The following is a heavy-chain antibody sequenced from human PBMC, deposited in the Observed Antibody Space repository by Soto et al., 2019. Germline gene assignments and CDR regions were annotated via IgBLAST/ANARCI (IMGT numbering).Heavy chain of an antibody. Sequence: ASVKVSCKASGGTFSSYTISWVRQAPGQGLEWMGRIIHILGIANYTQKFQGRVTITADKSTSTAYMELSSLRSEDTAVYYCARGVATIYVHYYMDVWGKGTTVTVSS. D-gene: IGHD5-12*01. J-gene: IGHJ6*03. CDR1: GGTFSSYT. CDR3: ARGVATIYVHYYMDV. CDR2: IIHILGIA. V-gene: IGHV1-69*02.